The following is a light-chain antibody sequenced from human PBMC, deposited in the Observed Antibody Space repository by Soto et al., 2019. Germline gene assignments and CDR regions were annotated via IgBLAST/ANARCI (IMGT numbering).Light chain of an antibody. CDR2: ENN. V-gene: IGLV6-57*04. J-gene: IGLJ7*01. CDR1: SGSVASNH. Sequence: NFMLTQPHSVSESPGKTVTISCTRSSGSVASNHVQWYQQRPGSAPTTLIYENNQRPSGVPDRFSGSVDSSSNSASLTISGLKTEDEADNYCQSYDSNNVVFGGGTQLTV. CDR3: QSYDSNNVV.